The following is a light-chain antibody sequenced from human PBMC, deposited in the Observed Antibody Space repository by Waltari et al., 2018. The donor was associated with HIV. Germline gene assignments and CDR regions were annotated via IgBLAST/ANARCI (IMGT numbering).Light chain of an antibody. Sequence: QSALTQPASVSGSPGQSITISCTGTSSAGGGYHYVSWYQHHPGKAPKLMIYEVSNRPSGVSNRFSGSKSGNTASLTISGLQAEDEADYYCSSYTSSNTLVVFGGGTKLTVL. J-gene: IGLJ2*01. V-gene: IGLV2-14*01. CDR2: EVS. CDR1: SSAGGGYHY. CDR3: SSYTSSNTLVV.